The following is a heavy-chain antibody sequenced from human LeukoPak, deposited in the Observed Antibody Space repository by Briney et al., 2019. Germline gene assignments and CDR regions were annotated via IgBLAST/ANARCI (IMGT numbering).Heavy chain of an antibody. J-gene: IGHJ4*02. CDR2: TNVGNDYT. CDR1: GYTFTHYA. D-gene: IGHD4-11*01. V-gene: IGHV1-3*01. Sequence: ASVKVSCKASGYTFTHYAVHWVRQAPGQRLEWMGWTNVGNDYTESSQKFQDRLTITSDTTATTVYMELSSLRSEDTAVYYCARDDFSTYPGLDYFDYWGQGSLVTVSS. CDR3: ARDDFSTYPGLDYFDY.